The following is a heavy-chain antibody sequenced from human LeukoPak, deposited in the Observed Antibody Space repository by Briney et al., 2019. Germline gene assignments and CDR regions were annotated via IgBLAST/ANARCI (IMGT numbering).Heavy chain of an antibody. J-gene: IGHJ4*02. V-gene: IGHV3-48*03. D-gene: IGHD6-13*01. CDR1: EFTFSSYE. Sequence: PGGTLRLSCAASEFTFSSYEMNWVRQAPGKGLEWVSYISSSGSTIYYADSVKGRFTISRDNAKNSLYLQMNSLRAEDTAVYYCARGLAADDYWGQGTLVTVSS. CDR2: ISSSGSTI. CDR3: ARGLAADDY.